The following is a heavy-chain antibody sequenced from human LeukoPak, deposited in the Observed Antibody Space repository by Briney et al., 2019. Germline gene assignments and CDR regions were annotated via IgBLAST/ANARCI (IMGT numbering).Heavy chain of an antibody. V-gene: IGHV4-34*01. CDR3: ARHIYLGSGSLNWFDP. CDR2: IYYSGST. J-gene: IGHJ5*02. D-gene: IGHD3-10*01. CDR1: GGYFSGYY. Sequence: KPSETLSLTCAVYGGYFSGYYGSWIRQPPGRGLEWIGRIYYSGSTYYNPSLKSRVTISVDTSKNQFSLKLTSVTAADTAVYYCARHIYLGSGSLNWFDPWGQGTRVTVSS.